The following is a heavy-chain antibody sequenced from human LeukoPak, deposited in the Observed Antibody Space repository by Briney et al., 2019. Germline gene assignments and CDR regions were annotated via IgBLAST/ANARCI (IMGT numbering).Heavy chain of an antibody. D-gene: IGHD2-2*01. Sequence: ASVKVSCKASGYTFTGYYMHWVRQAPGQGLEWMGWINPNGGGTNYAQKFQGRVTMTRDTSISTAYMELSRLRSDDTAVYYCARDGGKDIVVVPAANNWFDPWGQGTLVTVSS. CDR2: INPNGGGT. V-gene: IGHV1-2*02. CDR3: ARDGGKDIVVVPAANNWFDP. CDR1: GYTFTGYY. J-gene: IGHJ5*02.